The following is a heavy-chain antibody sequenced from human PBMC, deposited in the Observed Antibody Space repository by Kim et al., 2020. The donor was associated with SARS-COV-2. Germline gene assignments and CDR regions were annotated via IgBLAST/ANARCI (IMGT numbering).Heavy chain of an antibody. D-gene: IGHD3-16*02. Sequence: GGSLRLSCAASGFTFSDYYMSWIRQAPGKGLEWVSYISSSSSYTNYADSVKGRFTISRDNAKNSLYLQMNSLRAEDTAVYYCARVGYDYVWGSYRDYYSAYGMDIWGQGTTVTVSS. CDR1: GFTFSDYY. CDR3: ARVGYDYVWGSYRDYYSAYGMDI. J-gene: IGHJ6*01. V-gene: IGHV3-11*05. CDR2: ISSSSSYT.